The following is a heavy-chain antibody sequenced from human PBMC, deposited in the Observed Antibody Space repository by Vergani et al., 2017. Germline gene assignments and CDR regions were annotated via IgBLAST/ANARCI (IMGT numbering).Heavy chain of an antibody. D-gene: IGHD4-23*01. V-gene: IGHV1-8*01. CDR2: MNPNSGNT. CDR1: GYTFTSYD. J-gene: IGHJ5*02. CDR3: ARGSLDYGGNSGWFDP. Sequence: QVQLVQSGAEVKKPGASVKVSCKASGYTFTSYDINWVRQATGQGLEWMGWMNPNSGNTGYAQKFQGRVTMTRNTSISTAYMELSSLRSEDTAVYYWARGSLDYGGNSGWFDPWGQGTLVTVSS.